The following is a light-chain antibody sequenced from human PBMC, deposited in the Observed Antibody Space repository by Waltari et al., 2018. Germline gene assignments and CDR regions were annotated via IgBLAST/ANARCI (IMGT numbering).Light chain of an antibody. CDR1: QSISSY. J-gene: IGKJ2*01. CDR3: QQSYSTPHT. CDR2: VAS. V-gene: IGKV1-39*01. Sequence: DIQMTQSPSSLSASVGDRLTITCRASQSISSYLNWYQQKPGDAPNLLIHVASTLHSGVPSRFSGSGSGTDFTLTISSLQPEDFATYYCQQSYSTPHTFGQGTKLEI.